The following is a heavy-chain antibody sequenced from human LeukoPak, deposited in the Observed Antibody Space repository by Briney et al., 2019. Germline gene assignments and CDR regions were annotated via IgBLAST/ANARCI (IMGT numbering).Heavy chain of an antibody. CDR1: GGSFSGYY. D-gene: IGHD2-2*01. Sequence: PSETLSLTCAVYGGSFSGYYWSWIRQPPGKGLEWIGEINHSGSTNYNPSLKSRVTISVDTSKNQFSLKLSSVTAADTAVYYCARGRIVVVPAATYYYGSGTLFDYWGQGTLVTVSS. J-gene: IGHJ4*02. CDR3: ARGRIVVVPAATYYYGSGTLFDY. CDR2: INHSGST. V-gene: IGHV4-34*01.